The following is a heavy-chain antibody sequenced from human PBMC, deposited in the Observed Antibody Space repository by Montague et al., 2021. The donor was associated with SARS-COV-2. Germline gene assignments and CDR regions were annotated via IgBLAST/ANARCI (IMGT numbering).Heavy chain of an antibody. D-gene: IGHD2-2*01. CDR3: ATIGGYMEYQLRS. CDR1: GFNFENTW. Sequence: SLRLSCAASGFNFENTWMSWVRQAPGKGLEWLGRIKSKISGETIDYAAPVKGRFTISRDDSTNTLSLQMNSLRTEDTGVYFCATIGGYMEYQLRSWGKGTTVTVPS. J-gene: IGHJ6*04. CDR2: IKSKISGETI. V-gene: IGHV3-15*01.